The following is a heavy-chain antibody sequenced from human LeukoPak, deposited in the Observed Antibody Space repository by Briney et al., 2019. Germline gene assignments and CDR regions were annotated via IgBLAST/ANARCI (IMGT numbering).Heavy chain of an antibody. J-gene: IGHJ4*02. CDR3: ARERYFDY. Sequence: GGSLRLSCTASGFTFSSYTMSWVRQAPGKGLRWVSTITTGGPNTYYADSVKGRFTVSRDDSKNTLYLQMNSLRAEDTAVYYCARERYFDYWGQGTLVTVSS. CDR2: ITTGGPNT. CDR1: GFTFSSYT. V-gene: IGHV3-23*01.